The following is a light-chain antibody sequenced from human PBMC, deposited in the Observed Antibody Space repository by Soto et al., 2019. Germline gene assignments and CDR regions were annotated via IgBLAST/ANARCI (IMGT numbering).Light chain of an antibody. CDR1: QSISVTY. V-gene: IGKV3-20*01. J-gene: IGKJ1*01. CDR3: QQYGSSPRT. Sequence: IVMTQPPCTLSLSPGERATLSCRASQSISVTYLAWDQQKPGQAPRLVIYGASSRATGIPDRFSGSGSGTDFTLTISRLEPEDFAVYYCQQYGSSPRTFGQGTKVDI. CDR2: GAS.